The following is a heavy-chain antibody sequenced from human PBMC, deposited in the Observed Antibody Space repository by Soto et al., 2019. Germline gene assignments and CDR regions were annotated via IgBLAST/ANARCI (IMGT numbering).Heavy chain of an antibody. J-gene: IGHJ6*02. CDR3: ARVGGNYCGGDCWPLYYYGMDV. CDR1: GGTFSSYA. D-gene: IGHD2-21*02. CDR2: IIPIFGTA. Sequence: SVKVSCKASGGTFSSYAISWVRQAPGQGLEWMGGIIPIFGTANYAQKFQGRVTITADEFTSTAYMELSSLRSEDTAVYYCARVGGNYCGGDCWPLYYYGMDVWGQGTTVTVSS. V-gene: IGHV1-69*13.